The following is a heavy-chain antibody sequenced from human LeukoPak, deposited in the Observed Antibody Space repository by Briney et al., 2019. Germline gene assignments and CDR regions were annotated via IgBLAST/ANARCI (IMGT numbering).Heavy chain of an antibody. CDR1: GGSINYYY. V-gene: IGHV4-59*01. D-gene: IGHD3-3*01. Sequence: SETLSLTCTVSGGSINYYYWMWIRQPPGKGLEWIGYIYYSGGTHYNPSLKSRVTMLVDTSKNQFSLKLTAVTAADTAVYYCARDWASTSYYDFWSGSRTTTYNWFDPWGQGTLVTVSS. CDR2: IYYSGGT. CDR3: ARDWASTSYYDFWSGSRTTTYNWFDP. J-gene: IGHJ5*02.